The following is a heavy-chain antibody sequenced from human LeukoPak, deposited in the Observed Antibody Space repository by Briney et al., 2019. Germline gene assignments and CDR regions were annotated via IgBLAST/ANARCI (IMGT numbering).Heavy chain of an antibody. CDR3: ARDGYGSGSEAS. CDR1: GGSISSSTYY. Sequence: SETLSLTCTVSGGSISSSTYYWGWIRQPPGKGLEWIGTIYYSGSTYYNPSLKSRVTISVDTSKNQFSLKLSSVTAADTAVYYCARDGYGSGSEASWGQGTLVTVSS. CDR2: IYYSGST. V-gene: IGHV4-39*07. J-gene: IGHJ5*02. D-gene: IGHD3-10*01.